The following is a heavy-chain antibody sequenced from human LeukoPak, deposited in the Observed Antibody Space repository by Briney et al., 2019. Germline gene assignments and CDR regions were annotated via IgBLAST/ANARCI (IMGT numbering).Heavy chain of an antibody. CDR3: ARLEDSSSWSVWFDP. CDR1: GGSISSYY. Sequence: SETLSLTRTVSGGSISSYYWSWIRQPPGKGLEWIGYIYYSGTTNYNPSLKSRVTISVDTSKNQFSLKLSSVTAADTAVYYCARLEDSSSWSVWFDPWGQGTLVTVSS. D-gene: IGHD6-13*01. J-gene: IGHJ5*02. V-gene: IGHV4-59*08. CDR2: IYYSGTT.